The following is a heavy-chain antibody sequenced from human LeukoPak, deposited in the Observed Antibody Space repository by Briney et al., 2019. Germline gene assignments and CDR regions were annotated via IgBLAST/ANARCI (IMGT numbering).Heavy chain of an antibody. J-gene: IGHJ5*02. CDR1: GYTFSSYG. CDR2: INPNSGGT. Sequence: ASAKVSCKASGYTFSSYGISWVRQAPGQGLEWMGWINPNSGGTNYAQKFQGRVTMTRDTSISTAYMELNRLRSDDTAVYYCARDSGSQPVDPWGQGTLVTVSS. V-gene: IGHV1-2*02. CDR3: ARDSGSQPVDP. D-gene: IGHD1-26*01.